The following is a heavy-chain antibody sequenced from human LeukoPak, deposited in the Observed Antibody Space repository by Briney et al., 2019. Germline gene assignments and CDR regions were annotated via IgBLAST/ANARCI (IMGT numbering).Heavy chain of an antibody. V-gene: IGHV3-23*01. Sequence: QAGGSLRLSCAASGFTFSSYAMSWVRQAPGKGLEWVSAISGSGGSTYYADSVKGRFTISRDNSKNTLYLQMNSLRAEDTAVYYCAKGHSSGWGYYYGMDVWGQGTTVTVSS. D-gene: IGHD6-19*01. CDR1: GFTFSSYA. CDR2: ISGSGGST. CDR3: AKGHSSGWGYYYGMDV. J-gene: IGHJ6*02.